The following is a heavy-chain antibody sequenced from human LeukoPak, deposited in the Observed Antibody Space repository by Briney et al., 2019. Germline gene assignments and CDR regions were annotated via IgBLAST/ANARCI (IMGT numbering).Heavy chain of an antibody. CDR1: GGSISSYY. CDR3: ARLGEYSAYSKFDY. V-gene: IGHV4-59*01. J-gene: IGHJ4*02. D-gene: IGHD5-12*01. Sequence: SETLSLTCTVSGGSISSYYWSWIRQPPGKGLEWIGYIYYSGSTNYNPSLRSRVTISVDTSKNQFSLKLSSVTAADTAMYYCARLGEYSAYSKFDYWGQGTLVTVSS. CDR2: IYYSGST.